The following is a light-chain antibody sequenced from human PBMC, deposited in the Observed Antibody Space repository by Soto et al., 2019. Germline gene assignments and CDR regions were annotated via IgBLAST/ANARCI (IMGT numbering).Light chain of an antibody. CDR2: GAS. CDR3: QQFGSSPGFT. Sequence: EIVLTQSPGTLSLSPGERATLSCRASQSINSRYLAWYQQKPGQAPRLLIYGASSRATGIPDRFSGSGSETDFTLTISRREPEDFAVYYCQQFGSSPGFTCGPGTKVDIK. CDR1: QSINSRY. V-gene: IGKV3-20*01. J-gene: IGKJ3*01.